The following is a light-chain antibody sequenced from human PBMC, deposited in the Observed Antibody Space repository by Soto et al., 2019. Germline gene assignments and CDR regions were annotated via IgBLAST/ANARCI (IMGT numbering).Light chain of an antibody. Sequence: DIQMTQSPSTLSVSVGEEVTSTCRAKKSINGGLAWYQQKPGTAPRILIYDASKLEPGVPSRLSGSGSGAEYTLTISSMQPDDFATYSCQHYSSYPLPFGGGTKVDNK. J-gene: IGKJ4*01. V-gene: IGKV1-5*01. CDR2: DAS. CDR3: QHYSSYPLP. CDR1: KSINGG.